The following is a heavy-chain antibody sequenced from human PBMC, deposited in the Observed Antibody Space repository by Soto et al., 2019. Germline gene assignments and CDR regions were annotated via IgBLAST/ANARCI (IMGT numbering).Heavy chain of an antibody. D-gene: IGHD3-3*01. Sequence: GGSLRLSCAASGFTFSSYDMHWVRQATGKGLEWVSAIGTAGDTYYPGSVKGRFTISRENAKNSLYLQMNSLRAGDTAVYYCARSGGYDFWSGYTDDAFDIWGQGTMVTVSS. CDR2: IGTAGDT. V-gene: IGHV3-13*01. CDR1: GFTFSSYD. CDR3: ARSGGYDFWSGYTDDAFDI. J-gene: IGHJ3*02.